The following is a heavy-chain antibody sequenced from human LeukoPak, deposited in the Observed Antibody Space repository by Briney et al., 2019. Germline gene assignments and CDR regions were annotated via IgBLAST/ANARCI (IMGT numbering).Heavy chain of an antibody. CDR3: ARLGFSHPGAYWFDP. J-gene: IGHJ5*02. D-gene: IGHD3-10*01. CDR1: GGSISGYF. CDR2: MYSSGSS. V-gene: IGHV4-59*08. Sequence: SETLSLTCAVSGGSISGYFWSWIRQPPGKGLEWIAFMYSSGSSNFNPSLKSRVTVSVDTSKNQFSLKLSSVTVADTAVYYCARLGFSHPGAYWFDPWGQGTLVTVSS.